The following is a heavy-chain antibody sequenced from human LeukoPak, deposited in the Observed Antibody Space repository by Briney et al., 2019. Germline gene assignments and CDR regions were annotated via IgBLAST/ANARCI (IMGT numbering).Heavy chain of an antibody. V-gene: IGHV3-21*04. D-gene: IGHD1-26*01. CDR1: GFIFSSYS. Sequence: GGSLRLSCAASGFIFSSYSMNWVRQAPGKGLEWVSSISSSSSYIYYADSVKGRFTISRDNAKNSLYLQMNSLRAEDTAVYYCAKGGGAGVYSGSYCFDYWGQGTLVTVSS. J-gene: IGHJ4*02. CDR3: AKGGGAGVYSGSYCFDY. CDR2: ISSSSSYI.